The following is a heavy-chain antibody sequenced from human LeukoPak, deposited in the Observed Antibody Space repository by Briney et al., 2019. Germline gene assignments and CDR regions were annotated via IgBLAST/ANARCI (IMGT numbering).Heavy chain of an antibody. CDR3: ARAYDFWSGYYTGIRYYCYYMDV. CDR1: GYTFTSYD. V-gene: IGHV1-8*01. Sequence: ASVKVSCKASGYTFTSYDINWVRQATGQGLEWMRWMNPNSGNTGYAQKFQGRVTMTRNTSIRTAYMELSSLRSEDTAVYYCARAYDFWSGYYTGIRYYCYYMDVWGKGTTVTVSS. J-gene: IGHJ6*03. D-gene: IGHD3-3*01. CDR2: MNPNSGNT.